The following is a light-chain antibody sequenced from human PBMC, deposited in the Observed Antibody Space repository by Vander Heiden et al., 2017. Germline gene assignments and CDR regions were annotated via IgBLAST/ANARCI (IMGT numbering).Light chain of an antibody. CDR3: QQSDSTPST. CDR1: QSISSY. CDR2: AAS. J-gene: IGKJ4*01. V-gene: IGKV1-39*01. Sequence: IQMTQSPSPLSASVGDRVTITCRASQSISSYLNWYQQKPGKAPKLLIYAASSLQSGVPSRFSGSGSGTDFTFTISSLQPEDFATYYCQQSDSTPSTFGGGTKVEIK.